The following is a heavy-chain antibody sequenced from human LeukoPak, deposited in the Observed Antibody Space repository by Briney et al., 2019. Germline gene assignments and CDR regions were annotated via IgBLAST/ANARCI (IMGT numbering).Heavy chain of an antibody. CDR3: ARHRTASDY. J-gene: IGHJ4*02. V-gene: IGHV3-21*05. D-gene: IGHD3-16*02. CDR2: ISGSSDDI. CDR1: GFTFSSHR. Sequence: PGGSLRLSCAASGFTFSSHRMNWVRQAPGKGLEWVADISGSSDDIHYADSVTGRFTISRDNAKNSLYLQMTSLRAEDTAVYYCARHRTASDYWGQGTLVTVSS.